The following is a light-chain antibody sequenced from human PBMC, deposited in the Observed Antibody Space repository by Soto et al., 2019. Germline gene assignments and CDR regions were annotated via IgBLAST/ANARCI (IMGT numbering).Light chain of an antibody. V-gene: IGLV2-14*01. J-gene: IGLJ1*01. Sequence: QSALTQPASVSGSPGQSITISCTGTSSDIGGFDFVAWYQQQPGKAPKLLIYEVRNRPSGVSHRFSGSKSGDTASPTIFGLQAEDEGDYYCSSYTSTSSYVFGTGTKVTVL. CDR2: EVR. CDR1: SSDIGGFDF. CDR3: SSYTSTSSYV.